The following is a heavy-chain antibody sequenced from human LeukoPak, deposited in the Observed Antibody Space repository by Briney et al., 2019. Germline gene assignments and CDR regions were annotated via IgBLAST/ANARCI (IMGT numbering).Heavy chain of an antibody. D-gene: IGHD3-22*01. Sequence: SETLSLTCAVSGGSFSGYYWSWIRQPPGKGLEWIGEINHGGSTNYNPSLKSRVTISVDTSKKQFSLNLSSVTAADTAVYYCARLPKGGYYDSSGYYRMTVYFDSWGQGTLVTVSS. CDR2: INHGGST. CDR1: GGSFSGYY. J-gene: IGHJ4*02. CDR3: ARLPKGGYYDSSGYYRMTVYFDS. V-gene: IGHV4-34*01.